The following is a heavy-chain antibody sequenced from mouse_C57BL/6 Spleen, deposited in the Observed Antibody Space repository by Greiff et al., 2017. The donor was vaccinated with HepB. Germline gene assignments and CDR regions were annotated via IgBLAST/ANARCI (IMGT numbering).Heavy chain of an antibody. CDR1: GYTFPSYW. CDR2: IDPSDSYT. Sequence: QVQLQQPGAELVKSGASVKLSCKASGYTFPSYWMHWVNQRPGQGLEWIGEIDPSDSYTNYNQKFKGKATLTVDTSSSTAYMQLSSLTSEDSAVYYCARDGPAWFAYCGQGTLVTISA. J-gene: IGHJ3*01. CDR3: ARDGPAWFAY. D-gene: IGHD2-3*01. V-gene: IGHV1-50*01.